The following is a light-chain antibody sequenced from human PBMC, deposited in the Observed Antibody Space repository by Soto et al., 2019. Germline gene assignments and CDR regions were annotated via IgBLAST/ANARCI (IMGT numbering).Light chain of an antibody. V-gene: IGLV2-14*01. J-gene: IGLJ1*01. CDR1: SSDVGGYNY. CDR3: SSYTSSSTPYV. CDR2: DVS. Sequence: QSALTQPASVSGSPGQSITIYCTGTSSDVGGYNYVSWYQQHPPKAPKLMIYDVSNRPSGVSNRFSGSKSGNTASLTISGLQAEDEADYYCSSYTSSSTPYVLGTGTKLTVL.